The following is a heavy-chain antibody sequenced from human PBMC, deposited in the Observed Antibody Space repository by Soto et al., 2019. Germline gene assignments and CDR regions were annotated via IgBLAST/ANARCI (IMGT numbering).Heavy chain of an antibody. CDR3: ARGDCVGGTCYALAGSFYYYMDV. Sequence: EVQLVESGGGLVQPGGSLRLSFEASGFTFSNYWMYWVRQAPGKGLVWVSRINSDGSVSSYADSVKGRLTISRDNVKNTLYLQMDSLRAEDTAVYYCARGDCVGGTCYALAGSFYYYMDVWGKGTTVTVFS. J-gene: IGHJ6*03. CDR1: GFTFSNYW. V-gene: IGHV3-74*01. CDR2: INSDGSVS. D-gene: IGHD2-15*01.